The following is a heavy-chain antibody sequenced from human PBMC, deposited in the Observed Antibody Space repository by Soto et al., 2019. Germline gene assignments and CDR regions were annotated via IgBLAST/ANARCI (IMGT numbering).Heavy chain of an antibody. V-gene: IGHV4-31*02. J-gene: IGHJ4*02. D-gene: IGHD2-15*01. CDR3: ARVEVVITRGALDY. CDR2: IYYRGST. CDR1: GDSISRGGYY. Sequence: QVQLQESGPGLVKPSQTLSLTCNVSGDSISRGGYYWSWVRQHPGKGLERLGCIYYRGSTYYNPSLECRVRISVVTSKNHFFLRLSSLTAEETAVYYGARVEVVITRGALDYWGPGTLVTVSS.